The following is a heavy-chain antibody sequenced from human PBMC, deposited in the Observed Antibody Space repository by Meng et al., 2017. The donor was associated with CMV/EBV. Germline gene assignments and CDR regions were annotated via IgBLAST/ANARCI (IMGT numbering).Heavy chain of an antibody. CDR2: ISAYNGNT. V-gene: IGHV1-18*01. CDR1: GYTFIDYG. J-gene: IGHJ5*02. CDR3: ARDRAPIRSGWYGCWFDP. Sequence: ASVKVSCKASGYTFIDYGISWVRQAPGQGLEWMGWISAYNGNTNYAQKFQGRVTMTTDTSTSTAYMELRSLRSDDTAIYYCARDRAPIRSGWYGCWFDPWGQGTTVTVSS. D-gene: IGHD6-19*01.